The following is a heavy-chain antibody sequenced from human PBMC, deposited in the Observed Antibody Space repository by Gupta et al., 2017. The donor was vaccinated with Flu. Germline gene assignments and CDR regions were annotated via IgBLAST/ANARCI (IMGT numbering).Heavy chain of an antibody. CDR3: ASTLSGYDFWSGYYDY. D-gene: IGHD3-3*01. CDR1: GGSISSGSYD. CDR2: IYTSGST. V-gene: IGHV4-61*02. Sequence: QVQLQESGPGLVKPSKTLSLTCTVSGGSISSGSYDWSWIRQPAGKGLEWIGRIYTSGSTNYNPSLKSRVTISVDTSKNQFSLKLSSVTAADTAVYYCASTLSGYDFWSGYYDYWGQGTLVTVSS. J-gene: IGHJ4*02.